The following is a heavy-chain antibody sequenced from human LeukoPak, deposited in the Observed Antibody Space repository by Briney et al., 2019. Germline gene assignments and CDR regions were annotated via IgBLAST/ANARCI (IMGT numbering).Heavy chain of an antibody. V-gene: IGHV4-39*07. CDR1: GVSISSSSHY. CDR3: ARDNGRNWFDP. Sequence: PSETLSLTCTVSGVSISSSSHYWGWIRQPPGKGLEWIGSFYYTGNTHYNLSLKSRVTISVDTSKNQFSLKVNSVTAADTAVYYCARDNGRNWFDPWGQGTLVTVSS. D-gene: IGHD2-8*01. J-gene: IGHJ5*02. CDR2: FYYTGNT.